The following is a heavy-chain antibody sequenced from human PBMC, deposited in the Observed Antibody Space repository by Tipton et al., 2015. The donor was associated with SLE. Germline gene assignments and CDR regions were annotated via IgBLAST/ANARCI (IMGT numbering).Heavy chain of an antibody. CDR1: GGSISSDDYY. D-gene: IGHD3-16*02. J-gene: IGHJ2*01. V-gene: IGHV4-31*03. CDR2: IYYSGST. CDR3: ATSPRGLHLGELSLYWYFDL. Sequence: TLSLTCTVSGGSISSDDYYWSWIRQHPGKGLEWIGNIYYSGSTFYNPSLKSRVTISLDTSKNQFSLKLSSVTAADTAVYYCATSPRGLHLGELSLYWYFDLWGRGTLVTVSS.